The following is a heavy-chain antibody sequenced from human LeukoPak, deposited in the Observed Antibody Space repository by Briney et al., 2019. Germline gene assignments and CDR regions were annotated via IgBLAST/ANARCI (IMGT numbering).Heavy chain of an antibody. J-gene: IGHJ4*02. CDR2: IYYSGST. CDR3: ARRSGDYAAWYFDY. D-gene: IGHD4-17*01. V-gene: IGHV4-59*08. CDR1: GGSISSYY. Sequence: SETLSLTCTVSGGSISSYYWSWIRQPPGKGLEWIGYIYYSGSTNYNPSLKSRVTISVDTSKNQFSLKLSSVTAADTAVYYCARRSGDYAAWYFDYWGQGTLVTVSS.